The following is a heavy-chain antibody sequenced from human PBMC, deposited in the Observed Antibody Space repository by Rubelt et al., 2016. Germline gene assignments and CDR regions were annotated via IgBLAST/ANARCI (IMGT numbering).Heavy chain of an antibody. D-gene: IGHD5-12*01. CDR1: GFTVSSNY. CDR2: LYSGGST. J-gene: IGHJ4*02. Sequence: LLEFGGGLVQPGGSLRLSCAASGFTVSSNYMSWVRQAPGKGLEWVSVLYSGGSTYYADSVKGRFTISRDNSKHTLYLQMNSLRAEDTAVYYCARDRHRDTGCFDYWGQGTLVTVSS. V-gene: IGHV3-66*01. CDR3: ARDRHRDTGCFDY.